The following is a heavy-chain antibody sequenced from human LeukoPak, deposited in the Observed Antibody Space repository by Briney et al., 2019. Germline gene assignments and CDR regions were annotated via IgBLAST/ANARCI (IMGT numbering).Heavy chain of an antibody. CDR3: ARGGGYYGIDY. D-gene: IGHD4-17*01. V-gene: IGHV3-53*01. Sequence: GGSLRLSCAASGFIVNANYMNWVRQAPGKGLEWVSVVYADGATYYADSVKGRFTVSRDNSKNTLYLQMNGLRAEDTAVYFCARGGGYYGIDYWGQGTLVTVSS. J-gene: IGHJ4*02. CDR2: VYADGAT. CDR1: GFIVNANY.